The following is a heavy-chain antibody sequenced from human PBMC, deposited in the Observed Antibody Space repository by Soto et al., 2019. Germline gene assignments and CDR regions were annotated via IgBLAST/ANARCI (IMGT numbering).Heavy chain of an antibody. Sequence: SETLSLTCTVSGGSISSYYWSWIRQPAGKGLEWIGRIYTSGSTNYNPSLKSRVTMSVDTSKNQFSLKLRSVTAADTAVYYCARDVRPYYYDSSGYYSRGRFDPWGQGTLVTVSS. CDR1: GGSISSYY. CDR2: IYTSGST. CDR3: ARDVRPYYYDSSGYYSRGRFDP. V-gene: IGHV4-4*07. D-gene: IGHD3-22*01. J-gene: IGHJ5*02.